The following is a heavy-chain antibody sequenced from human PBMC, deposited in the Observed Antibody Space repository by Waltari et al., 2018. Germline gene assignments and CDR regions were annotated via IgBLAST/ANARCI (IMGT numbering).Heavy chain of an antibody. D-gene: IGHD2-2*01. CDR3: ARWGSTSPHLDY. V-gene: IGHV3-11*01. CDR2: IRSSGSTI. Sequence: QVQLVESGGGLVKPGGSLRLSCAASGFTFSPYYMSWLRQAPGKGLEWVSYIRSSGSTIYYADAVKGRFTSARDNAKNSLYLQMNSLRAEDTAVYYCARWGSTSPHLDYWGQGTLVTVSS. J-gene: IGHJ4*02. CDR1: GFTFSPYY.